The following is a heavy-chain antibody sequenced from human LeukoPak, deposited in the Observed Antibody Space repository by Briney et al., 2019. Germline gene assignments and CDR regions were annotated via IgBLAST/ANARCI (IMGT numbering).Heavy chain of an antibody. CDR2: ISGNGFNT. CDR3: VKNRGWSHRHGMDV. J-gene: IGHJ6*02. D-gene: IGHD6-19*01. CDR1: GFTFDSYA. V-gene: IGHV3-23*01. Sequence: GGSLRLSCAASGFTFDSYAMNWVRQAPGQGLEWVSLISGNGFNTYYADSAKGRFTISRDNSRNTLYLQMSSLGGEDTAVYYCVKNRGWSHRHGMDVWGQGTTVTVSS.